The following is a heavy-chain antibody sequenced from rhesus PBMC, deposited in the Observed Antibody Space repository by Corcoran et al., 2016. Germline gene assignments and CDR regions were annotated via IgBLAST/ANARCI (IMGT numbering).Heavy chain of an antibody. CDR1: GFTFSDYY. CDR3: ARDGAGPFDY. J-gene: IGHJ4*01. V-gene: IGHV3-178*01. CDR2: ISNGGGST. Sequence: EVQLVESGGGLAKPGGSLRLSCAASGFTFSDYYMDWVRQAPGTGLEWVSSISNGGGSTWYADSVKGRLTISRENAKNTLYLQMNSLRVDDTAVYYCARDGAGPFDYWGQGVLVTVSS. D-gene: IGHD6-31*01.